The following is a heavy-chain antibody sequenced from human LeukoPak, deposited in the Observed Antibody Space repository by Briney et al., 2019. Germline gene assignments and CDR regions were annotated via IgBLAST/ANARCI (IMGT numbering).Heavy chain of an antibody. D-gene: IGHD3-22*01. J-gene: IGHJ3*02. CDR3: ARHLGYYSSGYGAFDI. CDR1: GYTFTSYG. V-gene: IGHV1-18*01. Sequence: ASVKVSCKASGYTFTSYGISWVRQAPGQGLEWMGWISAYNGNTNYAQKLQGRVAMTTDTSTSTAYMELRSLRSDDTAVYYCARHLGYYSSGYGAFDIWGQGTMVTVSS. CDR2: ISAYNGNT.